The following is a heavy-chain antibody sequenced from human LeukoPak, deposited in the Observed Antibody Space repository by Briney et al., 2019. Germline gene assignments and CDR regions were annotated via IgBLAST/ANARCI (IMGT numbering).Heavy chain of an antibody. CDR3: AKDLDPDYDSSGYEFDY. Sequence: PGGSLRLSCAASGFTFSSYAMSWVRQAPGKGLEWVSAISGSGGSTYYADSVKGRFTISRDNSKNTLYLQMNSLRAEDTAVYYCAKDLDPDYDSSGYEFDYWGQGTLVTVSS. D-gene: IGHD3-22*01. V-gene: IGHV3-23*01. CDR1: GFTFSSYA. J-gene: IGHJ4*02. CDR2: ISGSGGST.